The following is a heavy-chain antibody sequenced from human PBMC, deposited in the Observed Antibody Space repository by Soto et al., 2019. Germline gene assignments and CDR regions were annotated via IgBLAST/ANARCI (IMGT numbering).Heavy chain of an antibody. CDR2: ISAYDRNT. CDR3: EKDYGYYGSSLYL. D-gene: IGHD3-22*01. J-gene: IGHJ3*01. Sequence: EASVKVSCKASGYTFTIYGITWVRKAPGQGLEWMGLISAYDRNTNYAQKLQARVTMTTDTSTSTAYMELGSLSSVDTAVFYCEKDYGYYGSSLYLWGEGTMVTVS. CDR1: GYTFTIYG. V-gene: IGHV1-18*01.